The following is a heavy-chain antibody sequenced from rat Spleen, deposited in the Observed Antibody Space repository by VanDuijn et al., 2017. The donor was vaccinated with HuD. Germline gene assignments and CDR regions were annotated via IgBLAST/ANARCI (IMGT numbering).Heavy chain of an antibody. V-gene: IGHV5-20*01. D-gene: IGHD1-6*01. CDR1: GFTFRKYW. Sequence: EVQLVETGGGLVQPGRSLKLSCVASGFTFRKYWMYWVRRAPTKGLEWVASINYDGSNTYYRDSVKGRFTLSRDNAKSSLYLQMDSLRSEDTATYYCTRDRILRSTGFDYWGQGAMVTVSS. CDR3: TRDRILRSTGFDY. CDR2: INYDGSNT. J-gene: IGHJ2*01.